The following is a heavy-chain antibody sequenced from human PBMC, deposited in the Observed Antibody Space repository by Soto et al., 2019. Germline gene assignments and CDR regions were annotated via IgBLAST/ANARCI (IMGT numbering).Heavy chain of an antibody. Sequence: GGSLRLSFAAPGFPFHSFNTKWVPPAPGEGVEWVSSISSSSSYIYYADSVKGRFTISRDNAKNSLYLQMNSLRAEDTAVYYCSRDTRPSYYDFWSGYYYYGMDVWGQGTTVTVSS. D-gene: IGHD3-3*01. CDR3: SRDTRPSYYDFWSGYYYYGMDV. V-gene: IGHV3-21*01. CDR1: GFPFHSFN. J-gene: IGHJ6*02. CDR2: ISSSSSYI.